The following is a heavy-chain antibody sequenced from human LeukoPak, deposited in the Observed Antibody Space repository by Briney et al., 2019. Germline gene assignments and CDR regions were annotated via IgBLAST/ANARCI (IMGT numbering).Heavy chain of an antibody. D-gene: IGHD3-22*01. CDR1: GGTFSSYA. Sequence: ASVKVSCKASGGTFSSYAISWVRQAPGQGLEWMGWINPNSGGTNYAQKFQGRVTMTRDTSISTAYMELSRLRSDDTAVYYCARGPNDSSGYYYYWFDPWGQGTLVTVSS. CDR2: INPNSGGT. V-gene: IGHV1-2*02. CDR3: ARGPNDSSGYYYYWFDP. J-gene: IGHJ5*02.